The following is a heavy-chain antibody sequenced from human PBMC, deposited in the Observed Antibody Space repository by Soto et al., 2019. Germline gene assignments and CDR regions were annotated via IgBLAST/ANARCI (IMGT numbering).Heavy chain of an antibody. CDR3: ARDLGYCNSSGCFRNWFDP. CDR2: ISTYDDKT. D-gene: IGHD2-15*01. V-gene: IGHV1-18*01. J-gene: IGHJ5*02. Sequence: QVQLVQSGAEVKTPGASVKVSCRASGYSFRTHGISWVRQAPGQGLAWMGWISTYDDKTNFPQKFQGRITMTTDTSMSTAYMKLRSLRSDDTAVYFCARDLGYCNSSGCFRNWFDPWGQGTLVTVSS. CDR1: GYSFRTHG.